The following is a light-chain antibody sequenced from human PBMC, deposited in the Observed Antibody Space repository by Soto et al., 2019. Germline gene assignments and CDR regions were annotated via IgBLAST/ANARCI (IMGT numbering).Light chain of an antibody. CDR1: SSDIGRYDY. J-gene: IGLJ1*01. Sequence: QSVLAQPASVSGSRGQSITISCTGTSSDIGRYDYVSWFQQHPGKVPKLIIYDASNWPSGVSDRFSGSKSGNTASLTISGLHPEDGADYYCSSFTTTTIFVFGTGPKVTVL. V-gene: IGLV2-14*03. CDR2: DAS. CDR3: SSFTTTTIFV.